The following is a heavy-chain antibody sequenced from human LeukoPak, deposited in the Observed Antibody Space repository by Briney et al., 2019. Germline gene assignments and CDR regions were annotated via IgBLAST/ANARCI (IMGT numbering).Heavy chain of an antibody. CDR1: GGSISSGGYY. Sequence: PSETLSLTCTVSGGSISSGGYYWGWIRQHPGKGLEWIGDIYYSGSTYYNPSLKSRVTISLDTSSNQFSLKLSSVTAADTAVYYCARDRSGSSSGFGYGLDVWGQGTTVTVSS. V-gene: IGHV4-31*03. CDR2: IYYSGST. CDR3: ARDRSGSSSGFGYGLDV. J-gene: IGHJ6*02. D-gene: IGHD3-10*01.